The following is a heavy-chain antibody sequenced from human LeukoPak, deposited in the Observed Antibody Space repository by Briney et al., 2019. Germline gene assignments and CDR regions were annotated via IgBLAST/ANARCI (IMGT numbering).Heavy chain of an antibody. D-gene: IGHD3-3*01. V-gene: IGHV4-39*01. J-gene: IGHJ4*02. CDR3: ARQGREYYDFWSGYSEDLDY. CDR2: IYYSGST. Sequence: SETLSLTCSVSGGSISSSSYSWGWIRQPPGKGLEWIGSIYYSGSTYYNPYLKSRVTISVDTSKNQFSLKLSSVTAADTAVYYCARQGREYYDFWSGYSEDLDYWGQGTLVTVSS. CDR1: GGSISSSSYS.